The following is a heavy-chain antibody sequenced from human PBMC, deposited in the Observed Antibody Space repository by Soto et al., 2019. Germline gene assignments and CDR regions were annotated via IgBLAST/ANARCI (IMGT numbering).Heavy chain of an antibody. CDR1: AFTVSTDY. Sequence: GGSLRLSCAASAFTVSTDYMSWVRQAPGKGPEWVSVIYSDDRTYYADSVKGRFTISRDNSKNMLYLQMNSLRAEDTAVYYCARGASYCYPLDVWGQGTTVTVSS. CDR2: IYSDDRT. V-gene: IGHV3-53*01. D-gene: IGHD2-21*02. J-gene: IGHJ6*02. CDR3: ARGASYCYPLDV.